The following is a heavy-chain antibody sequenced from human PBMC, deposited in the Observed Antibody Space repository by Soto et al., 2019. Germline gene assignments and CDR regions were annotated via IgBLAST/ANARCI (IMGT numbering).Heavy chain of an antibody. D-gene: IGHD3-10*01. Sequence: GESLKISCRGSGYSYNNYWIAWVRQMPGKGLEWMWIIYPCDSDTRYSPSFQGQVTISADKSITTAYMNWSSLKASDAAIYYCARLVGYSYGRIVTGMEVGGQGTTVTVSS. CDR1: GYSYNNYW. V-gene: IGHV5-51*01. CDR2: IYPCDSDT. J-gene: IGHJ6*02. CDR3: ARLVGYSYGRIVTGMEV.